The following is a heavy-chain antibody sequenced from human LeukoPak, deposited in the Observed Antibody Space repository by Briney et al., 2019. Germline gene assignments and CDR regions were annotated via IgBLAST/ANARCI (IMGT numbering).Heavy chain of an antibody. CDR2: IKSKTDGGTR. D-gene: IGHD2/OR15-2a*01. V-gene: IGHV3-15*01. CDR3: TTVYYYRHLGNIP. Sequence: GGSLRLSCAASGFPFSNARMSWVRQAPGKGLEWVGRIKSKTDGGTRDYAAPVKGRFTISRDDSKDTLYLQMNSLKTEDTAVYFCTTVYYYRHLGNIPWGQGTLVTVSS. J-gene: IGHJ5*02. CDR1: GFPFSNAR.